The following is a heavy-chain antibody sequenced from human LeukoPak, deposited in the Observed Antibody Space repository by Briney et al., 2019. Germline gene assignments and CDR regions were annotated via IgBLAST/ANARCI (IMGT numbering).Heavy chain of an antibody. CDR1: GFAFISIS. D-gene: IGHD1-1*01. V-gene: IGHV3-48*04. CDR2: SSTVTGNI. J-gene: IGHJ6*04. CDR3: ATTGNFYVMDV. Sequence: GGSLRLSCAASGFAFISISIHWVREAPGKGLEWLSYSSTVTGNIYYADPLKGRFAISRDNAKRSLYLQMSSLRAEDTAVYFCATTGNFYVMDVWGKGTTVTVSS.